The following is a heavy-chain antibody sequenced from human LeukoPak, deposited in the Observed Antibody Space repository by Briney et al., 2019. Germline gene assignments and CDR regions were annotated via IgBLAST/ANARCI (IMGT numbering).Heavy chain of an antibody. Sequence: PGRSLRLSCTASGFTFEDYGMSWVRQAPGKGLEWVSGINWSGRSTGYADSVKGQFTISRDNAKNSLYLQMHSLRAEDTAFYYCARALYSNSWYYFEYWGQGILVTVSS. CDR3: ARALYSNSWYYFEY. CDR1: GFTFEDYG. J-gene: IGHJ4*02. CDR2: INWSGRST. V-gene: IGHV3-20*04. D-gene: IGHD6-13*01.